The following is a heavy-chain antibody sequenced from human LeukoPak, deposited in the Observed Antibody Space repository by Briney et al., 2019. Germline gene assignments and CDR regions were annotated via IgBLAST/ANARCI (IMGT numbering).Heavy chain of an antibody. D-gene: IGHD2-2*02. J-gene: IGHJ4*02. CDR1: GYAFTSYD. V-gene: IGHV1-8*01. CDR2: MNPNSGNT. Sequence: ASVKVSCKASGYAFTSYDINWVRLATGQGLEWMGWMNPNSGNTGYAQKFQGRVTMTRNTSISTAYMELSSLRSEDTAVYYCARGWTGYCSSTSCYSGSFGFDYWGQGTLVTVSS. CDR3: ARGWTGYCSSTSCYSGSFGFDY.